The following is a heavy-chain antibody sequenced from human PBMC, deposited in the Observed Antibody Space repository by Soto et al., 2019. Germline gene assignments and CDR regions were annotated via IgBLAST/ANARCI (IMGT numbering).Heavy chain of an antibody. CDR2: IRSKPNNYAT. V-gene: IGHV3-73*01. J-gene: IGHJ4*02. CDR3: ARDGPHITIFGYGDY. CDR1: GFTFSDSA. Sequence: PGGSLRLSCAASGFTFSDSAMHWVRQASGRGLEWVGRIRSKPNNYATTYAASVKGRFTISRDNFKNTLYLQMSSLRTDDTAVYYCARDGPHITIFGYGDYWGQGNLVTVS. D-gene: IGHD3-3*01.